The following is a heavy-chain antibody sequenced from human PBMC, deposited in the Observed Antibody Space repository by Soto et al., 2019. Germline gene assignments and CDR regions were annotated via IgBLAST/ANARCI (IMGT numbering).Heavy chain of an antibody. Sequence: QVQLQESGPGLVKPSETLSLTCNVSGGSMSRYYWSWIRQPAGKGLEWIGRVYTSGSTNYNPSLKSRVTMSIDTSNNHVSLKLNSVTAADTAVYYCARTVGAAYYFDFWGQGTLVTVSS. J-gene: IGHJ4*02. V-gene: IGHV4-4*07. D-gene: IGHD1-26*01. CDR3: ARTVGAAYYFDF. CDR2: VYTSGST. CDR1: GGSMSRYY.